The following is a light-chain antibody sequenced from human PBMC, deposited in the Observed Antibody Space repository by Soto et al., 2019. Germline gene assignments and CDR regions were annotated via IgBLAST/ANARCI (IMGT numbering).Light chain of an antibody. CDR2: DAS. J-gene: IGKJ4*01. Sequence: EIVLTQSPATLSLSPGERATLSCRASQSVRRYLAWYQQKPGQAPRLLIYDASNRATGIPARFSGSGSGTDFTLTISSLEPEDFAVYCCQQRSNWPLTFGGGTKVEIK. CDR3: QQRSNWPLT. CDR1: QSVRRY. V-gene: IGKV3-11*01.